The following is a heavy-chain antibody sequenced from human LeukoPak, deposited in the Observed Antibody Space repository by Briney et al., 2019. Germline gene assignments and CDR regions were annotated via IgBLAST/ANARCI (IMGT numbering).Heavy chain of an antibody. J-gene: IGHJ4*02. CDR3: AKGQATVTFAPCDY. CDR1: GFTFSSYA. D-gene: IGHD4-17*01. CDR2: ISGGGGST. V-gene: IGHV3-23*01. Sequence: GGSLRLSCAASGFTFSSYAMSWVRQAPGKGLEWVSAISGGGGSTYYADSVKGRFTISRDNSKNTLYLQMNSLRAEDTAVYYCAKGQATVTFAPCDYWGQGTLVTVSS.